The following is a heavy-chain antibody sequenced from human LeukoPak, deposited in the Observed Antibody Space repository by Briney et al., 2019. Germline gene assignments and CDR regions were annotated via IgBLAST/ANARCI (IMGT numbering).Heavy chain of an antibody. V-gene: IGHV1-18*01. Sequence: ASVKVSCKASGYTFTSYGISWVRQAPGQGLEWMGWISAYNGNTHYAQKLQGRVTMTTDTSTSTVYMELRSLRSDDTAVYYCARADWDTAMIDYWGQGTLVTVSS. CDR1: GYTFTSYG. CDR2: ISAYNGNT. CDR3: ARADWDTAMIDY. J-gene: IGHJ4*02. D-gene: IGHD5-18*01.